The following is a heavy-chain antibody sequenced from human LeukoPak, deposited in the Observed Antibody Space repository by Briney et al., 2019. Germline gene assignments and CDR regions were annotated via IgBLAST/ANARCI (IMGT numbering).Heavy chain of an antibody. D-gene: IGHD6-13*01. CDR2: IIPIFGTA. Sequence: SVKVFCKASGGTFSSYAISWVRQAPGQGLEWMGGIIPIFGTANYAQKFQGRVTITADESTSTAYMELSSLRSEDTAVYYCARAGEDIAALDYWGQGILVTVSS. CDR1: GGTFSSYA. CDR3: ARAGEDIAALDY. J-gene: IGHJ4*02. V-gene: IGHV1-69*13.